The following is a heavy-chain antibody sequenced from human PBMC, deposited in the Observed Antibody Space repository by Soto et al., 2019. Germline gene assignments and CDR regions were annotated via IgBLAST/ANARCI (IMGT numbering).Heavy chain of an antibody. CDR1: GGTFSSYA. Sequence: SVKVSCKASGGTFSSYAISWVRQAPGQGLEWMGGIIPIFGTANYAQKFQGRVTITADESTSTAYMELSSLRSEDTAVYYCAKEVYYYDSSGYSNWFDPWGQGTLVTVSS. J-gene: IGHJ5*02. V-gene: IGHV1-69*13. CDR2: IIPIFGTA. CDR3: AKEVYYYDSSGYSNWFDP. D-gene: IGHD3-22*01.